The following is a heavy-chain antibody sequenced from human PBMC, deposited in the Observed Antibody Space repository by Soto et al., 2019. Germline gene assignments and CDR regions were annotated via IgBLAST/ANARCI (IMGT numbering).Heavy chain of an antibody. D-gene: IGHD2-2*01. CDR1: GFTFSSYG. J-gene: IGHJ2*01. CDR3: ARDQVDPWYFDL. Sequence: QVQLVESGGGVVQPGRSLRLSCAASGFTFSSYGMHWVRQAAGKGLEWVAVIWHDGSNKYYADSVKGRVTISRDNSKNTLYLQMNSLRAEDTAVYYCARDQVDPWYFDLWGRGTLVTVSS. CDR2: IWHDGSNK. V-gene: IGHV3-33*01.